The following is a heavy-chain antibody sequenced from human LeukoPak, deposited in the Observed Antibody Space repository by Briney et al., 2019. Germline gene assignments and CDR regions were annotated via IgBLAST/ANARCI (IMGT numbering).Heavy chain of an antibody. J-gene: IGHJ5*02. D-gene: IGHD4-17*01. CDR3: TSSYGDANWFDP. V-gene: IGHV3-73*01. Sequence: GGSLKVSCAASGFTFSGSAMHWVRQASGKGLEWVGRIRSKANSYATAYAASVKGRFTISRDDSKNTAYLKMNSLQTEDTAVYYFTSSYGDANWFDPWGQGTLVTVSS. CDR2: IRSKANSYAT. CDR1: GFTFSGSA.